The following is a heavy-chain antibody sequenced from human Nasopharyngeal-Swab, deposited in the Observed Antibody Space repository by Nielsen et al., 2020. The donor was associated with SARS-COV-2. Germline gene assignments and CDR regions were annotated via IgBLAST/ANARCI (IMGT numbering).Heavy chain of an antibody. CDR3: ARDRVAAGMDV. CDR2: IYYSGST. J-gene: IGHJ6*03. V-gene: IGHV4-59*11. CDR1: GGSISSHY. D-gene: IGHD3-10*01. Sequence: SEPLSLTFTASGGSISSHYWRWIRQPPGKGLEWLGYIYYSGSTNYNPSLKSRVTISVDTSKNQFSLKLSSVTAADTAVYYCARDRVAAGMDVWGKGTTVTVSS.